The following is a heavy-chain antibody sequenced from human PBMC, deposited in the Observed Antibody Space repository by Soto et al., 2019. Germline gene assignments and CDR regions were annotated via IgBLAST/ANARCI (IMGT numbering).Heavy chain of an antibody. D-gene: IGHD7-27*01. V-gene: IGHV3-15*07. CDR2: IRSQTDGGTT. J-gene: IGHJ4*02. CDR3: ATAPGYWGSAPLDF. CDR1: GLTFSDAW. Sequence: DVQLVESGGGLVQPGGSLRLSCVASGLTFSDAWMNWLRQVPGKGLEWVARIRSQTDGGTTDYTAPVNGRFTISRDDSKNTLYLQMNSLKTDDTAIYNCATAPGYWGSAPLDFWGQGTLVTVSS.